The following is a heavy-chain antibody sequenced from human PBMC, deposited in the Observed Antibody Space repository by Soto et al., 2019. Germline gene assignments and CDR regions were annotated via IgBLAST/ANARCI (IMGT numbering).Heavy chain of an antibody. D-gene: IGHD2-15*01. V-gene: IGHV3-33*01. J-gene: IGHJ6*02. Sequence: QVQLVESGGGVVQPGRSLRLSCAASGFTFSSYGMHWVRQAPGKGLEWVAVIWYDGSNKYYADSVKGRFTISRDNSKNTLYLQMNRLRAEDTAVYYCARDMSPPATSYYGMDVWGQGTTVTVSS. CDR3: ARDMSPPATSYYGMDV. CDR1: GFTFSSYG. CDR2: IWYDGSNK.